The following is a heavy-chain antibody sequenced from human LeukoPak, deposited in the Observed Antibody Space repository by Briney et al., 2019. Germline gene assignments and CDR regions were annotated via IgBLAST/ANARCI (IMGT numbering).Heavy chain of an antibody. J-gene: IGHJ4*02. V-gene: IGHV1-18*01. CDR2: ISAYNGNT. CDR3: AREGDGYNYFDY. CDR1: GYSFSSYA. Sequence: ALVTVSCKASGYSFSSYAISWVRQAPGQGLEWMGWISAYNGNTNYAQKLQGRVAMTTDTSTSTAYMELRSLRSDDTAVYYCAREGDGYNYFDYWGQGTLVTVSS. D-gene: IGHD5-24*01.